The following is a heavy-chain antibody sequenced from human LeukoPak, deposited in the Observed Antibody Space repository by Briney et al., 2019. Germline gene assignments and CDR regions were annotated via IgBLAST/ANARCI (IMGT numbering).Heavy chain of an antibody. J-gene: IGHJ6*03. CDR3: ARWTVLLWFGDSVGRNYYYYMDV. Sequence: GASVKVSCKASGYTFTGYYMHWVRQAPGQGLEWMGWINPNSGGTNYAQKFQGRVTMTRDTSISTAYMELSRLRSDDTAVYYCARWTVLLWFGDSVGRNYYYYMDVWGKGTTVTVSS. CDR2: INPNSGGT. D-gene: IGHD3-10*01. V-gene: IGHV1-2*02. CDR1: GYTFTGYY.